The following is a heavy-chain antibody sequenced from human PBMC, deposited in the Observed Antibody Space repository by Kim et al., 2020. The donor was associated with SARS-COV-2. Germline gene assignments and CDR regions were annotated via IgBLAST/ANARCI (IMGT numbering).Heavy chain of an antibody. CDR3: ARVVYSSSSGIDY. V-gene: IGHV4-34*01. CDR2: INHSGST. CDR1: GGSFSGYY. D-gene: IGHD6-6*01. J-gene: IGHJ4*02. Sequence: SETLSLTCAVYGGSFSGYYWSWIRQPPGKGLEWIGEINHSGSTNYNPSLKSRVTISVDTSKNQFSLKLSSVTAADTAVYYCARVVYSSSSGIDYWGQGTLVTVSS.